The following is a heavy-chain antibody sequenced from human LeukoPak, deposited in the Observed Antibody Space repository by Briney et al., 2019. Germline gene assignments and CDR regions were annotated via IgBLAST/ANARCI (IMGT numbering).Heavy chain of an antibody. Sequence: GGSLRLSCAASGFTFSSYAMSWVRQAPGKGLEWVSVIYSGGSTYYADSVKGRFTISRDNSKNTLYLQMNSLRAEDTAVYYCASQWAAYCGGDCYSEDWGQGTLVTVSS. CDR2: IYSGGST. J-gene: IGHJ4*02. CDR3: ASQWAAYCGGDCYSED. V-gene: IGHV3-66*04. CDR1: GFTFSSYA. D-gene: IGHD2-21*02.